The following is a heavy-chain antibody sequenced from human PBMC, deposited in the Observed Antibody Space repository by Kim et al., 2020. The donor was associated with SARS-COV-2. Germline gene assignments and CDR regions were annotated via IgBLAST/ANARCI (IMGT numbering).Heavy chain of an antibody. CDR3: AREGFWSGYPFDY. V-gene: IGHV3-21*01. D-gene: IGHD3-3*01. J-gene: IGHJ4*02. Sequence: YADSVKGRFTISRDNAKNSLYLQMNSLRAEDTAVYYCAREGFWSGYPFDYWGQGTLVTVSS.